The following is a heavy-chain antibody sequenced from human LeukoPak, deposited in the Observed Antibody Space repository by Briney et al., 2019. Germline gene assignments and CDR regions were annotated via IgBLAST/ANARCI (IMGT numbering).Heavy chain of an antibody. CDR3: AREGPMFDSGSYSKSLGY. CDR1: GFTFSSYE. V-gene: IGHV3-48*03. CDR2: ISSSGSTI. D-gene: IGHD3-10*01. Sequence: GGSLRLSCAASGFTFSSYEMNWVRQAPGKGLEWVSYISSSGSTIYYADSVKGRFTISRDNAKNSLYLQMNSLRAEDTAVYYCAREGPMFDSGSYSKSLGYWSQGILVTVSS. J-gene: IGHJ4*02.